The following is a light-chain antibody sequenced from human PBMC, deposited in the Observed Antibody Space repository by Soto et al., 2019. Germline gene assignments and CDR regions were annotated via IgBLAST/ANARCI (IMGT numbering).Light chain of an antibody. V-gene: IGKV3-20*01. CDR1: QSVSSSY. J-gene: IGKJ3*01. CDR2: GAS. Sequence: EIVLTQSPGTLSLSPGERATLSCRASQSVSSSYLAWYQQKPGQAPRLLIYGASSRATGIPDRCSGSGSGTDFTLTISRLEPEDFAVYYCQQYGNSPSFTFGPGTKVDIK. CDR3: QQYGNSPSFT.